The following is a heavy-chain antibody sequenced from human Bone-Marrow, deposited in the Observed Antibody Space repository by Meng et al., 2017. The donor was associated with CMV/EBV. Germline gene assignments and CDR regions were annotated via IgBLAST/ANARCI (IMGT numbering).Heavy chain of an antibody. Sequence: GGSLRLSCAASGFTFSSYAMHCVRQAPGKGLEWVAVISYDGSNKYYADSVKGRFTISRDNSKNTLFLQMNSLRAEDTAVYYCARVGRFIAVAGPFDYWGQGKLVTVSS. J-gene: IGHJ4*02. CDR2: ISYDGSNK. V-gene: IGHV3-30*04. CDR1: GFTFSSYA. CDR3: ARVGRFIAVAGPFDY. D-gene: IGHD6-19*01.